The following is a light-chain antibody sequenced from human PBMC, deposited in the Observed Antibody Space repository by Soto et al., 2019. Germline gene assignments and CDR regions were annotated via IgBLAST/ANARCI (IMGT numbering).Light chain of an antibody. CDR3: MQGQQTPLT. V-gene: IGKV2-28*01. Sequence: DIVMTQSPLSLSVTPGEPASNSCRSSQSLLHSSGNNYLDWYVQKPGQSPQLLIYWGSSRASGVPDRFSGSGSGTDFTLKISRVEAEDVGVYYCMQGQQTPLTFGQGTRLEIK. J-gene: IGKJ5*01. CDR1: QSLLHSSGNNY. CDR2: WGS.